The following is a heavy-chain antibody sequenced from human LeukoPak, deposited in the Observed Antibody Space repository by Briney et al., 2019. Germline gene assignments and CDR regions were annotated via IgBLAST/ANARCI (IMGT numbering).Heavy chain of an antibody. CDR3: AKSRNYGSGSYLDY. V-gene: IGHV3-43*02. J-gene: IGHJ4*02. CDR2: ITGDSGFT. D-gene: IGHD3-10*01. Sequence: GGSLRLSCAASGFTFYDYAMHWVRQPPGKGLEWVSRITGDSGFTCHADSVKGRFTISRDNSKNSLYLQMNSLRTEDTSLYYCAKSRNYGSGSYLDYWGPGTLVTVSS. CDR1: GFTFYDYA.